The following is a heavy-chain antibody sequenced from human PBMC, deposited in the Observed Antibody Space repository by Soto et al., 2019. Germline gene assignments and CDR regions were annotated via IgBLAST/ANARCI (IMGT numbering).Heavy chain of an antibody. Sequence: PGGSLRLSCAASGFTFSSYTMNWVRQAPGKGLEWVSSISGSGGSPYNADSVQGRFTISRDNYKNTVSLQMNSLRAEDTATYYCAKARCSGDTCYVPDYWGHGTLVTVSS. J-gene: IGHJ4*01. CDR3: AKARCSGDTCYVPDY. V-gene: IGHV3-23*01. CDR2: ISGSGGSP. CDR1: GFTFSSYT. D-gene: IGHD2-15*01.